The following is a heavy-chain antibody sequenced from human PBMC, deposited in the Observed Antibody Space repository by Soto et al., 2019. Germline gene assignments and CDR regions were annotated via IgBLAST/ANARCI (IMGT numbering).Heavy chain of an antibody. CDR3: VRENYFDY. CDR1: GFIFRNYW. CDR2: IKQDGSET. J-gene: IGHJ4*02. V-gene: IGHV3-7*01. Sequence: EEQLVESGGGLVQPGGSLRLSCAGSGFIFRNYWMGWVRQAPGKRLEWVANIKQDGSETSYGDSVKGRFTISKDNAKNSLYLQMSSLGADDTAVYYGVRENYFDYWGQGILVIVSS.